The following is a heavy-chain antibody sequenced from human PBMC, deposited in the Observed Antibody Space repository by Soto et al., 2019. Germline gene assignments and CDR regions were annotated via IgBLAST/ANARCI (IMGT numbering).Heavy chain of an antibody. CDR3: ASRRGIAVAGLDY. D-gene: IGHD6-19*01. CDR2: ISSSSSTI. J-gene: IGHJ4*02. Sequence: EVQLVESGGGLVQPGGSLRLSCAASGFTFSSYSMNWVRQAPGKGLEWVSYISSSSSTIYYADSVKGRFTISRDNAKNSLYLRMNSLRDEDTAVYYCASRRGIAVAGLDYWGQGTLVTVSS. CDR1: GFTFSSYS. V-gene: IGHV3-48*02.